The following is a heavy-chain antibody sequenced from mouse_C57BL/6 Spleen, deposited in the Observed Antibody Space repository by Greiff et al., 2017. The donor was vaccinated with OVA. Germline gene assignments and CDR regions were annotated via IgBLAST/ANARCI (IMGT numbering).Heavy chain of an antibody. CDR1: GFTFSDYY. CDR3: ARAHYYGSSYHFDV. Sequence: EVHLVESEGGLVQPGSSMKLSCTASGFTFSDYYMAWVRQVPDKGLEWVANINYDGSSTYYLDSLKSRFIISRDNAKNILYLQMSSLKSEDTATYYCARAHYYGSSYHFDVWGTGTTVTVSS. CDR2: INYDGSST. D-gene: IGHD1-1*01. V-gene: IGHV5-16*01. J-gene: IGHJ1*03.